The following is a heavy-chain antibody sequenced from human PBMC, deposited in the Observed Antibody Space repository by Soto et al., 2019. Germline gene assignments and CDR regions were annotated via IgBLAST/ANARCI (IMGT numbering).Heavy chain of an antibody. CDR1: DVTLISNY. J-gene: IGHJ5*02. V-gene: IGHV3-53*04. CDR3: ARVAVAGPGFDP. Sequence: GGSLILSCLASDVTLISNYMSWVRQAPGKGLEWVSVIYSGGSTYYADSLKGRFTISRHSSKNTLYLQMNSLRAEDTAVYYCARVAVAGPGFDPWGQGTLVTVSS. D-gene: IGHD6-19*01. CDR2: IYSGGST.